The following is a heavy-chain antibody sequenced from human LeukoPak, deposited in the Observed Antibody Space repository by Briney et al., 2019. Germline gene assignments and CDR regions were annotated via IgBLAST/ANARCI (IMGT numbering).Heavy chain of an antibody. J-gene: IGHJ4*02. Sequence: PGRSLRLSCAASGFPSSNYGMHWVRQAPGKGLEWVAVISYDGSNEYYADSVKGRFPISRDNSKNTLYLQMNSLRAEDTAVYYCAGSWFYRDYFEYWGQGTLVTVSS. D-gene: IGHD3-10*01. V-gene: IGHV3-30*03. CDR3: AGSWFYRDYFEY. CDR1: GFPSSNYG. CDR2: ISYDGSNE.